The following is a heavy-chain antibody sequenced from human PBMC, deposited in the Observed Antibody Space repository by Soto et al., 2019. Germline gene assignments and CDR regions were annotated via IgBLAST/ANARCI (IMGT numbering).Heavy chain of an antibody. J-gene: IGHJ5*02. D-gene: IGHD3-22*01. CDR3: AGGSSGYFWFDP. Sequence: SETLSLTCAVSGGSISSGNYYWTWIRQSPGKGLEWIGYIYYSGSTLYNPSLKSRVTISVDMSKNQFSLNLSSVTAADTAVYYCAGGSSGYFWFDPWGQGTLVTVSS. CDR1: GGSISSGNYY. CDR2: IYYSGST. V-gene: IGHV4-30-4*01.